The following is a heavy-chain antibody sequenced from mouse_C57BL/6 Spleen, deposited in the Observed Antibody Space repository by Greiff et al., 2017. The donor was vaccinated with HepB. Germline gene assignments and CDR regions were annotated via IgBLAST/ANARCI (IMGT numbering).Heavy chain of an antibody. D-gene: IGHD4-1*01. V-gene: IGHV14-4*01. CDR1: GFNIKDDY. CDR2: IDPENGDT. J-gene: IGHJ3*01. Sequence: EVHLVESGAELVRPGASVKLSCTASGFNIKDDYMHWVKQRPEQGLEWIGWIDPENGDTEYASKFQGKATITADTSSNTAYLQLSSLTSEDTAVYYCTTFSNAWFAYWGQGTLVTVSA. CDR3: TTFSNAWFAY.